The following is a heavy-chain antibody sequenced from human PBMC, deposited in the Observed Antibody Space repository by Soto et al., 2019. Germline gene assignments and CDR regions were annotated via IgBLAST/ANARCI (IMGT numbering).Heavy chain of an antibody. CDR3: VGARDYLDSSYYYYGMDV. Sequence: GGSLRLSCAASGLTFRSYAMTWVRQAPGKGLEWVSAISGSGGGTYYADSVQGRFTISRDNSKNTLFLLMSSLRPEDTAVYYCVGARDYLDSSYYYYGMDVWGQGTTVTVSS. CDR1: GLTFRSYA. CDR2: ISGSGGGT. D-gene: IGHD4-17*01. J-gene: IGHJ6*02. V-gene: IGHV3-23*01.